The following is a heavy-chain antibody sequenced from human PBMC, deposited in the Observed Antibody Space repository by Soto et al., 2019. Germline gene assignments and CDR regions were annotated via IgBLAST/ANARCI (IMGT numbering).Heavy chain of an antibody. CDR3: AKVRRVSLRAIVVVPAAPAGVDY. J-gene: IGHJ4*02. CDR1: GFTFSSYA. CDR2: ISGSGGST. D-gene: IGHD2-2*01. Sequence: EVQLLESGGGLVQPGGSLRLSCAASGFTFSSYAMSWVRQAPGKGLEWVSAISGSGGSTYYADSVKGRFTISRDNSKNTLYLQMNSLRAEDTAVYYCAKVRRVSLRAIVVVPAAPAGVDYWGQGTLVTVSS. V-gene: IGHV3-23*01.